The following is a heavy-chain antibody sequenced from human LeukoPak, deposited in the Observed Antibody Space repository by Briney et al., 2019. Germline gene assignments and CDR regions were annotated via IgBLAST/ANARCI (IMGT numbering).Heavy chain of an antibody. CDR1: GGSISSYY. D-gene: IGHD6-6*01. V-gene: IGHV4-59*08. CDR3: ARSYSSSSRNFDY. Sequence: SETLSLTCTVSGGSISSYYWSWIRQPPGKGLEWIGYIYYSGSTNYNPSLKSRVTISVDTSKNQFSLKLSSVTAADTAVYYCARSYSSSSRNFDYWGQGTLVTVSS. J-gene: IGHJ4*02. CDR2: IYYSGST.